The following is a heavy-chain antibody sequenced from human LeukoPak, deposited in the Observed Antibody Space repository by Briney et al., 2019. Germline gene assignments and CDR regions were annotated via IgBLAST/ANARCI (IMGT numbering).Heavy chain of an antibody. D-gene: IGHD3-22*01. CDR1: GGSLSGYY. CDR2: IYYSGST. CDR3: ARGSPWYYYDSSGSTPFDY. J-gene: IGHJ4*02. Sequence: PSETLSLTCAVYGGSLSGYYWSWIRQPPGKGLEWIGYIYYSGSTNYNPSLKSRVTISVDTSKNQFSLKLSSVTAADTAVYYCARGSPWYYYDSSGSTPFDYWGQGTLVTVSS. V-gene: IGHV4-59*01.